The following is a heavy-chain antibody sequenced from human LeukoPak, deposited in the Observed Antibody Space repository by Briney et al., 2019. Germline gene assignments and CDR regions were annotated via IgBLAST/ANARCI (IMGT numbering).Heavy chain of an antibody. CDR1: GFTFSHYG. J-gene: IGHJ4*02. CDR2: TRYDESLK. D-gene: IGHD3-16*01. Sequence: PWGVLRLSCAASGFTFSHYGMHWVRQAPGKGLEWVAFTRYDESLKYYAGSVRGRFTISRDNSKNTLYLQMNGLRAEDTALYYCAKDRLPVQRGIDYWGQGTLVTVSS. CDR3: AKDRLPVQRGIDY. V-gene: IGHV3-30*02.